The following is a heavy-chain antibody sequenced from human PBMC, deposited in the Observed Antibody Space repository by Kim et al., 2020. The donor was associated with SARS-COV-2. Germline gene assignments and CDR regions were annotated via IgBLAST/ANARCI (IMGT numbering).Heavy chain of an antibody. J-gene: IGHJ4*02. CDR3: ARDRSPYQPLGGVFDY. Sequence: SVKVSCKASGGTFSSYAISWVRQAPGQGLEWMGGIIPIFGTANYAQKFQGRVTITADESTSTAYMELSSLRSEDTAVYYCARDRSPYQPLGGVFDYWGQGTLVTVSS. V-gene: IGHV1-69*13. CDR2: IIPIFGTA. CDR1: GGTFSSYA. D-gene: IGHD2-2*01.